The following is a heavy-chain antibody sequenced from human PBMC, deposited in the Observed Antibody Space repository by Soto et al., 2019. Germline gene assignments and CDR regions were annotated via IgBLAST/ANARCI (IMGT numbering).Heavy chain of an antibody. CDR3: ARDHYYDSSGPGVGFDP. Sequence: QVQLQESGPGLVKPSQTLSLTCTVSGGSISSGGYYWSWIRQHPGKGLEWIGYIYYSGSTYYNPSLKSRVTISVDTSKNRFSLKLSSVTAADTAVYYCARDHYYDSSGPGVGFDPWGQGTLVTVSS. CDR2: IYYSGST. J-gene: IGHJ5*02. CDR1: GGSISSGGYY. V-gene: IGHV4-31*03. D-gene: IGHD3-22*01.